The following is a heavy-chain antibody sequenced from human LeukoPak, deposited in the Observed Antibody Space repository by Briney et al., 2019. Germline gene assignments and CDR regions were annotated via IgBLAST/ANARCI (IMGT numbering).Heavy chain of an antibody. V-gene: IGHV5-51*01. D-gene: IGHD2-2*02. CDR3: ARRRYCSSTSCYTAFDI. CDR2: IYPGDSDT. Sequence: GESLKISCKGSGYSFISYWIGWVRQMPGQGLEWMGIIYPGDSDTRYSPSFQGQVTISADKSISTAYLQWSSLKASDTAMYYCARRRYCSSTSCYTAFDIWGQGTMVTVSS. J-gene: IGHJ3*02. CDR1: GYSFISYW.